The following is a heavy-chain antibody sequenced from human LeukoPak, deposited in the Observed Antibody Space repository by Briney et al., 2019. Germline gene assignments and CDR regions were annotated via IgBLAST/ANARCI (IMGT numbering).Heavy chain of an antibody. D-gene: IGHD3-10*01. J-gene: IGHJ5*02. V-gene: IGHV1-18*01. CDR1: GYTFTSYG. Sequence: ASVKVSCKASGYTFTSYGISWVRQAPGQGLEWMGWISAYNGNTNYAQKPQGRVTMTTDTSTSTAYMELRSLRSDDTAVYYCARAFGVLGGLNWFDPWGQGTLVTVSS. CDR2: ISAYNGNT. CDR3: ARAFGVLGGLNWFDP.